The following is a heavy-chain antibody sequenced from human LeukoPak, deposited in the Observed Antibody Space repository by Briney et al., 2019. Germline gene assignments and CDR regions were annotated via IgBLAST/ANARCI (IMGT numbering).Heavy chain of an antibody. Sequence: SETLSLTCTVSGGSISSSSYYRGWIRQPPGKGLEWIGSIYYSGSTYYNPSLKSRVTISVDTSKNQFSLKLSSVTAADTAVYYCASLSWSITIFGKDGMDVWGQGTTVTVSS. J-gene: IGHJ6*02. V-gene: IGHV4-39*01. CDR1: GGSISSSSYY. D-gene: IGHD3-3*01. CDR3: ASLSWSITIFGKDGMDV. CDR2: IYYSGST.